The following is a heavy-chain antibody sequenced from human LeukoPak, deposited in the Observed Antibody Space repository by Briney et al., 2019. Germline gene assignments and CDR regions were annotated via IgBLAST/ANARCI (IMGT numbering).Heavy chain of an antibody. CDR1: GFTFSSYW. CDR2: IKQDGREK. V-gene: IGHV3-7*01. Sequence: GESLRLSCAASGFTFSSYWMRWLRQAPGKGLEGVANIKQDGREKYYVDSVKGRFTNARDNAKNSLYLQMNSLRAEDTAVYYCARRGYSYGLIHYYYYYMDVWGKGPTVTVSS. CDR3: ARRGYSYGLIHYYYYYMDV. J-gene: IGHJ6*03. D-gene: IGHD5-18*01.